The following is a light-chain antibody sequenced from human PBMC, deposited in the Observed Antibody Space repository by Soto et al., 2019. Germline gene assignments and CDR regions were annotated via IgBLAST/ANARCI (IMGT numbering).Light chain of an antibody. Sequence: QSALTQPASVSGSPGQSITISCTGTSSDVGGYNYVSWYQQHPGKAPKLMIYDVSNRPSGVSNRFSGSNSGNTASLTISGLQAEDEADYYCSSYTSFYVFGTGTKLTVL. CDR3: SSYTSFYV. CDR1: SSDVGGYNY. J-gene: IGLJ1*01. CDR2: DVS. V-gene: IGLV2-14*01.